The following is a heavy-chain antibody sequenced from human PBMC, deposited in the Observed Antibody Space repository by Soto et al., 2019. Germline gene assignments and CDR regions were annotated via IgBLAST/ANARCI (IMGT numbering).Heavy chain of an antibody. CDR2: IIPIFGTP. V-gene: IGHV1-69*06. J-gene: IGHJ6*02. CDR3: ARGLNTTLIGYFHYGLAV. Sequence: QVQLMQSGAEVKEPGSSVKVSCKASGDTFSSHAITWVRQAPGGGLEWMGGIIPIFGTPSLARKFQGRVTITADKSTNTAYMELSSLRSEDTAVYFCARGLNTTLIGYFHYGLAVWGQGTTVTVSS. CDR1: GDTFSSHA. D-gene: IGHD1-1*01.